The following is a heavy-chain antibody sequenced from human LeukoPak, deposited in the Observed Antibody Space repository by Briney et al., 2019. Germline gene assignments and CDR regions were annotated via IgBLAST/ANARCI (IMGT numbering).Heavy chain of an antibody. V-gene: IGHV3-53*04. D-gene: IGHD3-16*01. CDR3: AREVGGSAFDI. J-gene: IGHJ3*02. Sequence: GGSLRLSCAASGYTVSSNYMSWVRQAPGKGLEWVSIIYSGGSTYYADSVKGRFTISRHNSKNTLYLQMNSLRAEDTAVYYCAREVGGSAFDIWGQGTMVTVSS. CDR2: IYSGGST. CDR1: GYTVSSNY.